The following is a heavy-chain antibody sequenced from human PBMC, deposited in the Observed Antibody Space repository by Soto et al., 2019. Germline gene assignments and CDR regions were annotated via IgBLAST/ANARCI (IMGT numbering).Heavy chain of an antibody. J-gene: IGHJ6*02. D-gene: IGHD4-17*01. CDR1: GYTFTSYD. Sequence: ASVKVSCKASGYTFTSYDINWVRQATGQGLEWMGWMNPNSGNTGYAQKFQGRVTMTRNTSISTAYMELSSLRSDDTAVYYCAATVDDYYYYGMDVWGQGTTVTVSS. V-gene: IGHV1-8*01. CDR3: AATVDDYYYYGMDV. CDR2: MNPNSGNT.